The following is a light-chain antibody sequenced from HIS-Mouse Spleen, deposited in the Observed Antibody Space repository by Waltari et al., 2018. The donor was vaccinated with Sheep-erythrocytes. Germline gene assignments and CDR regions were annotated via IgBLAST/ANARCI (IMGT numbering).Light chain of an antibody. Sequence: QSALTQPRPGSGSPGQPVTISCTGTSSDVGGYNYASWYQQHPGKAPKLMIYDVSKRPSGVPDRFSGSKSGNTASLTISGLQAEDEADYYCCSYAGSYTYVFGTGTKVTVL. CDR3: CSYAGSYTYV. CDR1: SSDVGGYNY. V-gene: IGLV2-11*01. J-gene: IGLJ1*01. CDR2: DVS.